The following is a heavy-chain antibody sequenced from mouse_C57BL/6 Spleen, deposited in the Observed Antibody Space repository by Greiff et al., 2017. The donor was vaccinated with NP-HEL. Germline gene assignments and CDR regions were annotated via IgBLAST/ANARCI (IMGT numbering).Heavy chain of an antibody. V-gene: IGHV5-17*01. J-gene: IGHJ3*01. CDR1: GFTFSDYG. CDR3: ARGPLKAQATWFAY. Sequence: EVKLVESGGGLVKPGGSLKLSCVASGFTFSDYGMHWVRQAPEKGLEWVAYISSGSSTIYYADTVKGRFTISRDNAKNTLFLQMTSLRSEDTAMYNCARGPLKAQATWFAYWGQGTLVTVSA. D-gene: IGHD3-2*02. CDR2: ISSGSSTI.